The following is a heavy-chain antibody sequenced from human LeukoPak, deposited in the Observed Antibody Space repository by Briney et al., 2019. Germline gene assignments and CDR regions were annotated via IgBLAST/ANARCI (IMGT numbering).Heavy chain of an antibody. CDR1: GFIFSDYG. V-gene: IGHV3-33*01. CDR2: TRFDGSIK. J-gene: IGHJ4*02. D-gene: IGHD1-1*01. CDR3: ARWGGTRQYYFDY. Sequence: GGSLRLSCAVSGFIFSDYGFHWVRQAPGKGLEWVAVTRFDGSIKQYADSVKGRFTISRDDSKNTLYLQMNFLKSEDTAVYYCARWGGTRQYYFDYWGQGTLVTVSS.